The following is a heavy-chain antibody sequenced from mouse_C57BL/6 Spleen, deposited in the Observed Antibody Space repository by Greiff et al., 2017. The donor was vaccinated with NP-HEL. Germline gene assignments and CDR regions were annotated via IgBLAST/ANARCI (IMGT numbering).Heavy chain of an antibody. CDR2: IYPGGGYT. Sequence: QVQLKESGAELVRPGTSVKMSCKASGYTFTNYWIGWAKQRPGHGLEWIGDIYPGGGYTNYNEKFKGKATLTADKSSSTAYMQFSSLTSEDSAIYYCAMNYYGPSWCAYWGQGTLVTVSA. D-gene: IGHD1-1*01. CDR1: GYTFTNYW. CDR3: AMNYYGPSWCAY. J-gene: IGHJ3*01. V-gene: IGHV1-63*01.